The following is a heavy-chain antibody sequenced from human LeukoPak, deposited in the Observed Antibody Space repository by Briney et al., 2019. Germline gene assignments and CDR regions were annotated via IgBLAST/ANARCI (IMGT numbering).Heavy chain of an antibody. J-gene: IGHJ5*02. V-gene: IGHV4-61*02. CDR3: AREEAMVTFGIGRSAHNWFDP. CDR2: IYTSGST. Sequence: SQTLSLTCTVSGGSISSGNYYWSWIRQPAGKGLEWIGRIYTSGSTNYNPSLKSRVTISIDTSKNQFSLKLSSVTAADTAIYYCAREEAMVTFGIGRSAHNWFDPWGQGTLVTVSS. D-gene: IGHD5-18*01. CDR1: GGSISSGNYY.